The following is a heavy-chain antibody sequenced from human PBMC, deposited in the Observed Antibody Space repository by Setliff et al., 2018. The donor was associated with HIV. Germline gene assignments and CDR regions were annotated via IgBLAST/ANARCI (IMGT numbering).Heavy chain of an antibody. J-gene: IGHJ4*02. CDR1: GGSFSGYY. Sequence: SETLSLTCAVYGGSFSGYYWSWIRQPPGKGLEWIWEINHSGSTNYNPSLKSRVTISVDTSKNQFSLKLSSVTAADTAVYYCTRAEQQLPYYYWGQGTLVTVSS. V-gene: IGHV4-34*01. D-gene: IGHD6-13*01. CDR2: INHSGST. CDR3: TRAEQQLPYYY.